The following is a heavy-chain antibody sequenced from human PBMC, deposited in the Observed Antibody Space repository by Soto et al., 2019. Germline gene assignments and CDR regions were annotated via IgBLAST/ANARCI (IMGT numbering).Heavy chain of an antibody. J-gene: IGHJ4*02. CDR2: IFVDSSTI. CDR3: ARDKDWAFDX. CDR1: GFTFSSYS. Sequence: PGGSLRLSCIASGFTFSSYSMFWVRQAPGKGLEWISYIFVDSSTIYYADSVKGRFTVSRDNSQNSLFLLMNSLRAEDTAVYYCARDKDWAFDXWGQGTLVTVSS. D-gene: IGHD3-9*01. V-gene: IGHV3-48*04.